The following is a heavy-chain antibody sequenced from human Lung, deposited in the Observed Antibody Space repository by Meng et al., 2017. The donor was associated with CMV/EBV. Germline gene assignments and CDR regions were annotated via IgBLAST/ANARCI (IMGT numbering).Heavy chain of an antibody. CDR1: GFIFDDYA. CDR3: ANDISFSNLWFFDY. CDR2: ISWDSGSI. D-gene: IGHD2/OR15-2a*01. Sequence: SCAASGFIFDDYAMHWVRQAPGKGLEWVSGISWDSGSIGYADSVKGRFTVSRDNAKNSLYLQMNCLRAEDTALYYCANDISFSNLWFFDYWGQGTLVTVSS. V-gene: IGHV3-9*01. J-gene: IGHJ4*02.